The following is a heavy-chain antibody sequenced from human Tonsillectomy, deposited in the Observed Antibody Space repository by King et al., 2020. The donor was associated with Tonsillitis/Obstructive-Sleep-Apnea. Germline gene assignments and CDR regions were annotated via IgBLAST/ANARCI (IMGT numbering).Heavy chain of an antibody. J-gene: IGHJ6*03. CDR1: GFTFSTYA. CDR2: ISYDGSKT. CDR3: ARDSGAGSGTTDYMDV. D-gene: IGHD3-10*01. V-gene: IGHV3-30*04. Sequence: VQLVVSGRGVVQPGRSLGLSCAASGFTFSTYAIHWVRQAPGKGLEWVAIISYDGSKTYFADSVKGRFTLSRHNSKNTLYLQMNSLRAEDTAVYYCARDSGAGSGTTDYMDVWGKGTTVTVSS.